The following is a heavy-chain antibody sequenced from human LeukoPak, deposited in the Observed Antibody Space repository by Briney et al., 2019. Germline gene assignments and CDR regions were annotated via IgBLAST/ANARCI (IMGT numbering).Heavy chain of an antibody. J-gene: IGHJ4*02. CDR2: IYYSGST. CDR3: ARDYDSSGNFDY. D-gene: IGHD3-22*01. CDR1: GCSVRSGSYY. V-gene: IGHV4-61*01. Sequence: SETLSLTCTVYGCSVRSGSYYWSWIRQPPGKGLEWIGYIYYSGSTNYNPSLKSRVTISVDTSKNQFSLKLSSVTAADTAVYYCARDYDSSGNFDYWGQGTLVTVSS.